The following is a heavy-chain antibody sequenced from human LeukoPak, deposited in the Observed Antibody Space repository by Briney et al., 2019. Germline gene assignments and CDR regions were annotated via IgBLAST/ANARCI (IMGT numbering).Heavy chain of an antibody. D-gene: IGHD1-26*01. Sequence: SETLSLTCTVSGGSISSYYWSWIRQPPGKGLEWIGYIYYSGSTNYNPSLKSRVTISVDTSKNQFSLKLSSVTAADTAVYHCARGASGSYYYWGQGTLVTVSS. CDR3: ARGASGSYYY. CDR2: IYYSGST. J-gene: IGHJ4*02. CDR1: GGSISSYY. V-gene: IGHV4-59*01.